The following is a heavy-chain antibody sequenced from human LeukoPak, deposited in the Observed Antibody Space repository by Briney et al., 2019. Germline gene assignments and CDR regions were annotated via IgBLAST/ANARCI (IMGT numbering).Heavy chain of an antibody. V-gene: IGHV4-39*02. CDR2: IYYSGRT. D-gene: IGHD3-22*01. CDR3: ARRRYYDSTGYFD. Sequence: SETLSPTCTVSGGFISSSSYYWGWIRQPPGKGLEWVGEIYYSGRTYYNPSLRSRVSISLDTSMNHFSLTLSSVTAADTAVYYCARRRYYDSTGYFDWGRGSLVIVSS. J-gene: IGHJ1*01. CDR1: GGFISSSSYY.